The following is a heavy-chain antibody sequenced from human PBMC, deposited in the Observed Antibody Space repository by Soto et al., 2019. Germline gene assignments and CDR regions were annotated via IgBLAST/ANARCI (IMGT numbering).Heavy chain of an antibody. CDR2: MNPNSGNT. CDR1: GYTFTSYD. J-gene: IGHJ6*02. D-gene: IGHD3-3*01. CDR3: ARGGDYDLQNYYYYGMDV. V-gene: IGHV1-8*01. Sequence: ASVKVSCKASGYTFTSYDINWVRQATGQGLEWMGWMNPNSGNTGYAQKFQGRVTMTRNTSISTAYMELSSLRSEDTAVYYCARGGDYDLQNYYYYGMDVWGQGTTVTVSS.